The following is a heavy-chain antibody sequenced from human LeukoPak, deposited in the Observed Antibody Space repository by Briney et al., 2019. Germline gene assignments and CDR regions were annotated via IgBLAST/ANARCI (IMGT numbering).Heavy chain of an antibody. CDR2: ISSSSSYI. CDR3: ARDLASYSSCWYVLGRAFVY. D-gene: IGHD6-19*01. CDR1: GFTFSSYS. Sequence: GGSLRTSCAASGFTFSSYSMNWVRPAPGKGLEWVSSISSSSSYIYYADSMKGRFTISRANAKNSLNLQMNSLRAGDTAVYYCARDLASYSSCWYVLGRAFVYWVQGTLVTVSS. V-gene: IGHV3-21*01. J-gene: IGHJ4*02.